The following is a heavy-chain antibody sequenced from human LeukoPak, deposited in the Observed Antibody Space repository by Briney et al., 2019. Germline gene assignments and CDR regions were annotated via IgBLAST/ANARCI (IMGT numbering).Heavy chain of an antibody. V-gene: IGHV4-34*01. D-gene: IGHD2-2*02. J-gene: IGHJ4*02. CDR2: INHSGIT. CDR3: ARLGHCSSTSCYRKGRDY. CDR1: GGSFSGYY. Sequence: SETLSLTCAVYGGSFSGYYWSWIRQPPGKGLEWIGEINHSGITNYNPSLKSRVTISVDTSKNQFSLKLSSVTAADTAVYYCARLGHCSSTSCYRKGRDYWGQGTLVTVSS.